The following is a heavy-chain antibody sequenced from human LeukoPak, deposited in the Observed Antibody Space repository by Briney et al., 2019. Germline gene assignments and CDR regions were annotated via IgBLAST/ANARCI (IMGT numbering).Heavy chain of an antibody. CDR1: GFTFSSYS. CDR2: ITYTSGTL. J-gene: IGHJ4*02. D-gene: IGHD2-15*01. Sequence: PGGSLRLSCAASGFTFSSYSMNWVRQAPGKGLEWISYITYTSGTLYYAASVKGRSTISRDNAKNSLYLQMSSLREEDTAVYYCERDVESPGGTGFLAYWGQGTMVTVSS. V-gene: IGHV3-48*02. CDR3: ERDVESPGGTGFLAY.